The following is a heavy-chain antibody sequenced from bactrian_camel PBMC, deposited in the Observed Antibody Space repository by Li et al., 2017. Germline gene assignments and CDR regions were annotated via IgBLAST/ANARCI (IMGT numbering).Heavy chain of an antibody. J-gene: IGHJ4*01. D-gene: IGHD3*01. V-gene: IGHV3S63*01. CDR2: IYSGGVVT. Sequence: HVQLVESGGGSVQAGGSLTLSCKATGYTSDHYCMAWFRQAPGKEREGVATIYSGGVVTYYADSVKGRFTISQDNAKNTAYLQMDSLKPEDTAMYYCAADRLGCIRDNWAEPQGYNYWGQGTQVTVS. CDR3: AADRLGCIRDNWAEPQGYNY. CDR1: GYTSDHYC.